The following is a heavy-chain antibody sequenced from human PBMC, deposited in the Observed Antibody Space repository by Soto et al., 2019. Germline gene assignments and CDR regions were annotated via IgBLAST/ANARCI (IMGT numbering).Heavy chain of an antibody. D-gene: IGHD3-3*01. CDR1: GGSISSGDYY. Sequence: PSETLSLTCTVSGGSISSGDYYWSWIRQPPGKGLEWIGYIYYSGSTYYNPSLKSRVTISVDTSKNQFSLKLSSVTAADTAVYYCARVFWRAGMVSDYWGQGTLVTVSS. CDR2: IYYSGST. V-gene: IGHV4-30-4*01. J-gene: IGHJ4*02. CDR3: ARVFWRAGMVSDY.